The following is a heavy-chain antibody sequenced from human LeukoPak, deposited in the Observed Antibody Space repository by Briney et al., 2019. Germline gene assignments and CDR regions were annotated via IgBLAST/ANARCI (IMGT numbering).Heavy chain of an antibody. J-gene: IGHJ4*02. Sequence: SETLSLTCTVSGDAITGSTYYWGWIRQPPGKGLEWIGSMYYSGSTHSNPSLKSRVTISADTSKNQFSLNLSSVTAADTATYYCARQYYDRTGYYYFDYWTQGTLVTVSS. V-gene: IGHV4-39*01. CDR3: ARQYYDRTGYYYFDY. D-gene: IGHD3-22*01. CDR1: GDAITGSTYY. CDR2: MYYSGST.